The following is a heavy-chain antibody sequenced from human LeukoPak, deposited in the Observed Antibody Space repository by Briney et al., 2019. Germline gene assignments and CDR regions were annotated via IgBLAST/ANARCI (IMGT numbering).Heavy chain of an antibody. CDR3: AKEGVGSSGPRDWFDP. CDR2: ISGSGDTT. J-gene: IGHJ5*02. V-gene: IGHV3-23*01. Sequence: EGSLRLSCAASGFTFSTSAMSWVRQAPGKGPEWVSGISGSGDTTYYADSVKGRFTISRDNSKNTLYLRMNSLRAEDTAVYYCAKEGVGSSGPRDWFDPWGQGTLVTVSS. D-gene: IGHD6-19*01. CDR1: GFTFSTSA.